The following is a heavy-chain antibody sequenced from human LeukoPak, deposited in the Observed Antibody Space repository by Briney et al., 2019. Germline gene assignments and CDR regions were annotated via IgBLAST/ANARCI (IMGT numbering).Heavy chain of an antibody. D-gene: IGHD5-18*01. CDR2: ITSDGTST. Sequence: GSPKLSFAASGFPSSSYAMHLVRPAPGKGLEYVSTITSDGTSTYYANSVKVRFTISRDNSKNTLYLQMGSLRAEDMAVYYCARAYNYGLDYWGQGTLVTVSS. J-gene: IGHJ4*02. CDR1: GFPSSSYA. CDR3: ARAYNYGLDY. V-gene: IGHV3-64*01.